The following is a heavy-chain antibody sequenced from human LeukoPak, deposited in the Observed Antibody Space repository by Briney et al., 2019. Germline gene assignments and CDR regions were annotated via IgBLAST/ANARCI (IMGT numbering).Heavy chain of an antibody. V-gene: IGHV4-30-2*01. Sequence: SETLSLTCTVSGGSISSGGYYWSWIRQPPGKGLEWIGYIYHSGSTYYNPSLKSRVTISVDRYKNQFSLKLSSVTAADTAVYYCARELGIAAAGPTTNWFAPWGQGTLVTVSS. CDR2: IYHSGST. CDR3: ARELGIAAAGPTTNWFAP. D-gene: IGHD6-13*01. CDR1: GGSISSGGYY. J-gene: IGHJ5*02.